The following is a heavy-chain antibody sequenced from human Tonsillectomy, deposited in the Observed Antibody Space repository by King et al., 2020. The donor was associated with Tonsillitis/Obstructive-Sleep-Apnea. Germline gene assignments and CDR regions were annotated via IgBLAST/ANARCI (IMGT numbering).Heavy chain of an antibody. D-gene: IGHD4-17*01. CDR2: ISGDGGST. CDR1: GFTFDDYA. J-gene: IGHJ4*02. V-gene: IGHV3-43*02. CDR3: AKEGNNYGDYGPFDY. Sequence: VQLVESGGGVVQPGGSLRLSCAASGFTFDDYAMHWVRQAPGKGLEWGSLISGDGGSTYYADSVKGRFTISRDNSKNSLYLQMNSLRTEDTALYYCAKEGNNYGDYGPFDYWGQGTLVTVSS.